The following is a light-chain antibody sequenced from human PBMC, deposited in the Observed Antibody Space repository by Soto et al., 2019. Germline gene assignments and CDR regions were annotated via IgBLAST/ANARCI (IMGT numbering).Light chain of an antibody. V-gene: IGKV3-15*01. CDR1: QSVGNN. J-gene: IGKJ4*01. CDR2: ATS. CDR3: QQYGDWPLT. Sequence: EIVVTQSPATLSVSPGERATLSCRASQSVGNNFAWYQQKPGQAPRPLIFATSTRANGVPARFSGSGSGTEFTLTISSLQSEDFAVYYCQQYGDWPLTFGGGAKVEIE.